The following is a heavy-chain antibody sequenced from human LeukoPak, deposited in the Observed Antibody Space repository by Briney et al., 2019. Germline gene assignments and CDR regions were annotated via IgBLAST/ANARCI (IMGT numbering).Heavy chain of an antibody. CDR1: GFSLSTSGVG. V-gene: IGHV2-5*02. CDR2: IYWDDDK. Sequence: ESGPTLVKPTQTLTLTCTFSGFSLSTSGVGVGWIRQPPGKALEWLALIYWDDDKRYSPSLKSRLTITKDTSKNQVVLTMTNMDPVDIATYYCAHRLGSGSYPDYWGQGTLVTVSS. CDR3: AHRLGSGSYPDY. D-gene: IGHD3-10*01. J-gene: IGHJ4*02.